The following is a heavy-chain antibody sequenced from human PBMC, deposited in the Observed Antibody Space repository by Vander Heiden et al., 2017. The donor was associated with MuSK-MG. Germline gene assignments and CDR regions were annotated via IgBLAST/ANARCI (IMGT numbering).Heavy chain of an antibody. CDR3: ARDYYDSSGYEGCFDY. D-gene: IGHD3-22*01. V-gene: IGHV4-38-2*02. CDR2: IYHSGST. Sequence: QVQLQESGPGLVKPSETLSLTCTVSGYSISIGYYWGWIRQPPGKGLEWIGSIYHSGSTYYNPSLKSRVTISVDTSKNQFSLKLSSVTAADTAVYYCARDYYDSSGYEGCFDYWGQGTLVTVSS. J-gene: IGHJ4*02. CDR1: GYSISIGYY.